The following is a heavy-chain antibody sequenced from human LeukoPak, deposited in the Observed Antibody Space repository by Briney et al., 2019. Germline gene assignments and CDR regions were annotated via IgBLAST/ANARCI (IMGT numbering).Heavy chain of an antibody. V-gene: IGHV3-23*01. CDR1: GFSFSIYA. D-gene: IGHD3-9*01. CDR2: ISGSGGTT. J-gene: IGHJ4*02. CDR3: ARDWFNDY. Sequence: GGSLRLSCAASGFSFSIYAMSWVRQAPGKGLEWVSIISGSGGTTYYADSVKGRFTVSRDNFNDTLYLQMNSLRVEDTAIYYCARDWFNDYWGQGTLVTVSS.